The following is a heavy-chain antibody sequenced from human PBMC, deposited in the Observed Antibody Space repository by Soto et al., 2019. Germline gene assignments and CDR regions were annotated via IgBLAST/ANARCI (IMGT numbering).Heavy chain of an antibody. J-gene: IGHJ4*02. CDR1: GGSISSGGYY. CDR3: ASGCSSTSRPDY. V-gene: IGHV4-31*03. CDR2: IYYSGST. Sequence: SETLSLTCTVSGGSISSGGYYWSWIRQHPGKGLEWIGYIYYSGSTYYNPSLKSRVTISVDTSKNQFSLKLSSVTAADTAVYYCASGCSSTSRPDYWGQGTLVTVSS. D-gene: IGHD2-2*01.